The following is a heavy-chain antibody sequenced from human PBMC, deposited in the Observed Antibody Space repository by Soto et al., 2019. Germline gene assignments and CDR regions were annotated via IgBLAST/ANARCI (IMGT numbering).Heavy chain of an antibody. CDR3: AKDGYKYKYYSDY. CDR1: GFSFSRYG. D-gene: IGHD5-18*01. J-gene: IGHJ4*02. CDR2: ISKDGGDK. Sequence: PGGSLRLSCAASGFSFSRYGIPWVRQAPGKGLEWVAVISKDGGDKEYAESVKGRCTISRENSKSTVYLQMNSLRVEDTAVYYCAKDGYKYKYYSDYWGQGTMVTVSS. V-gene: IGHV3-30*18.